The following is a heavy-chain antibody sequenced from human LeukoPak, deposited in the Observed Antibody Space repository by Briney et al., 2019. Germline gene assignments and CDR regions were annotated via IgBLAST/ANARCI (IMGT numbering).Heavy chain of an antibody. CDR1: GYSFTSYW. J-gene: IGHJ6*02. V-gene: IGHV5-51*01. D-gene: IGHD6-19*01. CDR2: IYPGDSDT. Sequence: GESLKISCKGSGYSFTSYWIGWVRQMPGKGLEWMGIIYPGDSDTRYSPSFQGQVTISADKSISTAYLQWSSLKASDTAMYYCARQKSGWYSGYYGMDVWGQGTTVTVSS. CDR3: ARQKSGWYSGYYGMDV.